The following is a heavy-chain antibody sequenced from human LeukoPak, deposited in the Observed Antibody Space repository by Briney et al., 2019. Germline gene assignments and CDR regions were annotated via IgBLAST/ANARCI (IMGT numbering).Heavy chain of an antibody. CDR1: GFTFSTYW. D-gene: IGHD3-10*01. V-gene: IGHV3-7*01. CDR2: IRRDGSAK. J-gene: IGHJ6*02. Sequence: GGSLRLSCAASGFTFSTYWMSWVRQAPGKGLEWVANIRRDGSAKYYLDSVKGRFTISRDNAKNSLYLRMNSLRAEDTAVYSCTRDRQGPKLYEMHVWGQGTTVTVSS. CDR3: TRDRQGPKLYEMHV.